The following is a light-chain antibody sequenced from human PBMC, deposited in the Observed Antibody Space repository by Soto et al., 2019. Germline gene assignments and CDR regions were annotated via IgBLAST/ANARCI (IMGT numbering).Light chain of an antibody. V-gene: IGLV2-8*01. J-gene: IGLJ1*01. CDR3: LSYAASSTYV. Sequence: QSVLTQPPSASGSPGQSVTISCSGTSSDVGGYNYVSWYQHHPGKAPKLMIYEVTKRPSGVPDRFSGSKSGNTASLTVSGLQAEDEADYYCLSYAASSTYVFGTGTKLTVL. CDR1: SSDVGGYNY. CDR2: EVT.